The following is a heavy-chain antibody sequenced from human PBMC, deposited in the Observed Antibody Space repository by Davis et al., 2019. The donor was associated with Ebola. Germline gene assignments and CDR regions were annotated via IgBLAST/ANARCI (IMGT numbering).Heavy chain of an antibody. V-gene: IGHV3-66*01. D-gene: IGHD7-27*01. CDR3: ATQLGATYYYYGMDV. J-gene: IGHJ6*02. Sequence: GGSLRLSCAASGFTVSSNYMSWVRQAPGKGLEWVSVIYSGGSTSYADSVKGRFTISRDNSKNTLYLQMNSLRAEGTAVYYCATQLGATYYYYGMDVWGQGTTVTVSS. CDR2: IYSGGST. CDR1: GFTVSSNY.